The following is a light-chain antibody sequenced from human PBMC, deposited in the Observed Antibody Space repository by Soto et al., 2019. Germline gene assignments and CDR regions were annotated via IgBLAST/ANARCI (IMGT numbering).Light chain of an antibody. CDR2: DAS. J-gene: IGKJ3*01. CDR1: QSVNIY. CDR3: QQRSNWPPT. Sequence: EIVLTQSPATLSLSPGEGATLSCRASQSVNIYLAWYQQKHGQAPRLLIYDASNKATGIPARFSGSGSGTDFTITISSLEPEDFEVYYCQQRSNWPPTFGPGTKVDIK. V-gene: IGKV3-11*01.